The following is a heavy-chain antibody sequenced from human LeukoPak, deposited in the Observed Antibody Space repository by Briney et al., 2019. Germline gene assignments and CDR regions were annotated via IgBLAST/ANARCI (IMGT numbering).Heavy chain of an antibody. D-gene: IGHD1-1*01. CDR1: GFSFSTYS. CDR2: IVGSSSNI. Sequence: GGSLRLSCTASGFSFSTYSMNWVRQAPGKGLEWVSYIVGSSSNIYYADSVKGRFTISRDNAKNSLYLQMDSLRAEDTAVYYCATDSPETAAFDYWGQGTLVTVCS. CDR3: ATDSPETAAFDY. V-gene: IGHV3-48*04. J-gene: IGHJ4*02.